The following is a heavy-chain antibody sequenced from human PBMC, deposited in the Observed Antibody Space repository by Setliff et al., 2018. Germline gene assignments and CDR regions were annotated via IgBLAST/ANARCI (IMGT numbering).Heavy chain of an antibody. V-gene: IGHV1-69*05. CDR2: IIPIFGTT. D-gene: IGHD3-22*01. Sequence: GASVKVSCKASGGTFSSYAISWVRQAPGQGLEWMGGIIPIFGTTNYAQKFQGRVTIITDESTSTAFMQLSSLRSEDTAVYYCVREGVDSRSSTDYRYYMDVWGKGTTVTVSS. CDR3: VREGVDSRSSTDYRYYMDV. J-gene: IGHJ6*03. CDR1: GGTFSSYA.